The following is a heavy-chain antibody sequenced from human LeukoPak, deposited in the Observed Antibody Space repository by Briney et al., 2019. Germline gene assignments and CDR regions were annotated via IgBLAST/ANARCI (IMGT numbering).Heavy chain of an antibody. CDR1: GFTFSSYG. CDR2: ISYDGSNK. J-gene: IGHJ6*04. D-gene: IGHD2-15*01. CDR3: AKDQADIVVVVASYYYYYYGMDA. V-gene: IGHV3-30*18. Sequence: GGSLRLSCAASGFTFSSYGMHWVRQAPGKGLEWVAVISYDGSNKYYADSVKGRFTISRDNSKNTLYLQMNSLRAEDTAVYYCAKDQADIVVVVASYYYYYYGMDAWGKGTTVTVSS.